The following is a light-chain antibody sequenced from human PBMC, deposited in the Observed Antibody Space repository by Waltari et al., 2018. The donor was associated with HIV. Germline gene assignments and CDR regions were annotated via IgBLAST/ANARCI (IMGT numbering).Light chain of an antibody. CDR3: AAWDDSLRGV. CDR2: RNN. CDR1: SPNIESNY. J-gene: IGLJ2*01. V-gene: IGLV1-47*01. Sequence: QSVLTQPPYASGTPGQRVTISCSGSSPNIESNYVYWYQQLPGTAPKLLIYRNNQRPSGVPDRFSGSKSGTSASLAISGLRSEDEAEYYCAAWDDSLRGVFGGGTKLTVL.